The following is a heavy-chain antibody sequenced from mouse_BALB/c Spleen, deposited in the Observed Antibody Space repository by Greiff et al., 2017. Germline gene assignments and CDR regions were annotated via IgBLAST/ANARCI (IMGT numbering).Heavy chain of an antibody. CDR2: IDPSDSYT. D-gene: IGHD4-1*01. V-gene: IGHV1-69*02. CDR3: ARSGTNYAMDY. Sequence: VQLQQPGAELVKPGASVKLSCKASGYTFTSYWMHWVKQRPGQGLEWIGEIDPSDSYTNYNQKFKGKATLTVDKSSSTAYMQLSSLTSEDSAVYYCARSGTNYAMDYWGQGTSVTVSS. J-gene: IGHJ4*01. CDR1: GYTFTSYW.